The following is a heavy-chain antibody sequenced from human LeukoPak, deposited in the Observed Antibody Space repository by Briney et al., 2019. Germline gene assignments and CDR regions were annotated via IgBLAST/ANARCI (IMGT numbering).Heavy chain of an antibody. CDR2: IYYSGST. J-gene: IGHJ4*02. Sequence: SETLSLTCTVSGGSISNYYWSWIRQPPGKGLEWIGYIYYSGSTNNNPSLRSRVTISVDTYKNQFSLKLSSVTAADTAVYYCARRVAGAGFDYWGQGALVTVSS. V-gene: IGHV4-59*08. CDR3: ARRVAGAGFDY. D-gene: IGHD2-15*01. CDR1: GGSISNYY.